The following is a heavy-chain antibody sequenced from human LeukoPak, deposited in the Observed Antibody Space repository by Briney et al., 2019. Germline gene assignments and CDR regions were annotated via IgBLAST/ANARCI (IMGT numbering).Heavy chain of an antibody. CDR1: GGTFSSYA. D-gene: IGHD2-15*01. CDR2: IIPILGIA. J-gene: IGHJ6*02. Sequence: GASVKVSCKASGGTFSSYAISWVRQAPGQGREWMGRIIPILGIANYAQKFQGRVTITADKSTSTAYMELSSLRSEDTAVYYCARSECSGGSCQRYYYYGMDVWGQGTTVTVSS. V-gene: IGHV1-69*04. CDR3: ARSECSGGSCQRYYYYGMDV.